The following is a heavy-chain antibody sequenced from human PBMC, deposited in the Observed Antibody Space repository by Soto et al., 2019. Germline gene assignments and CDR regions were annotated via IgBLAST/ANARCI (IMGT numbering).Heavy chain of an antibody. J-gene: IGHJ6*02. Sequence: SETLSVTCSVSGGSISSYYLGWIRPPPGKGLEWIGSIYYSGSTYYNPSLKSRVTISVDTSKNQFSLKLSSVTAADTAVYYCASMYGSGSYYYYYYGMDVWGQGTTVTVSS. D-gene: IGHD3-10*01. V-gene: IGHV4-39*01. CDR1: GGSISSYY. CDR3: ASMYGSGSYYYYYYGMDV. CDR2: IYYSGST.